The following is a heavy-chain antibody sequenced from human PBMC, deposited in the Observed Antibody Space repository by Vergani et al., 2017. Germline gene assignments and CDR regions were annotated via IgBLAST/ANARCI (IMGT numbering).Heavy chain of an antibody. D-gene: IGHD2-2*02. J-gene: IGHJ4*02. CDR2: ICHTEDT. CDR3: ATSGYKRCGYSFDY. Sequence: VQLQESGPGLVKPPGTLSPTVAVPGDSISSNNCWTWARQPPGKGLEWIGEICHTEDTKYSPSLRSRVTVSVDESRNLFSLRLNSVTAADTAVYYCATSGYKRCGYSFDYWGQGSLVTVSS. CDR1: GDSISSNNC. V-gene: IGHV4-4*03.